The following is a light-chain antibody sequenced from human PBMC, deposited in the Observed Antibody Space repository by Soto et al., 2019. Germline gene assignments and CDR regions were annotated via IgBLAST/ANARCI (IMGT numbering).Light chain of an antibody. J-gene: IGKJ2*01. Sequence: DIVMTQTPLSSPVTIGQPASISCRSSQSLVHSDGNTNFNWLQQRPGQPPRLRIYKISNRFPGVPDRFSGSGAWTDFTLQISRVEAEDVGVYFCMKAIESYTCGQGNKLEIK. CDR2: KIS. CDR1: QSLVHSDGNTN. CDR3: MKAIESYT. V-gene: IGKV2-24*01.